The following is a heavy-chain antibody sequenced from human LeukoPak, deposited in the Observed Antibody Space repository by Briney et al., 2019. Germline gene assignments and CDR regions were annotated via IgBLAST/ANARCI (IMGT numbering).Heavy chain of an antibody. CDR2: IYYSGST. D-gene: IGHD3-22*01. V-gene: IGHV4-39*01. J-gene: IGHJ3*01. CDR1: GGSISSSSYY. Sequence: PSETLSLNCTVSGGSISSSSYYWGWIRQPPGKGLEWIGTIYYSGSTYYNHSIKSRVTICVDTSNNQFSLRLSSVTAADMAVYYCARHSRLGLLREAFDFWGQGTMVTVSS. CDR3: ARHSRLGLLREAFDF.